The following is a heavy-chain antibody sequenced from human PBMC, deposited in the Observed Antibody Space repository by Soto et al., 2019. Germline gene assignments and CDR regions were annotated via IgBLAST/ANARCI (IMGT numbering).Heavy chain of an antibody. CDR2: VRSKAYGGTT. D-gene: IGHD6-13*01. CDR1: GFTFGDYA. Sequence: GGSLRLSCTTSGFTFGDYAMCWFRQAPGKGLEWVGVVRSKAYGGTTDYAASVKGRFDISRDDSKSVAYLQMNSVTTEDTAVYFCARYTYTSRYSYYGMDVWGQGTTVTVSS. CDR3: ARYTYTSRYSYYGMDV. V-gene: IGHV3-49*03. J-gene: IGHJ6*02.